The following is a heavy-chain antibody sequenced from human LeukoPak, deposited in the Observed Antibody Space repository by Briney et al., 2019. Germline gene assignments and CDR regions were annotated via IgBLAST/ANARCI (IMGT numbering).Heavy chain of an antibody. CDR3: ARQNSGYDSKGLDFDY. V-gene: IGHV5-51*01. CDR1: GYSFTSYW. J-gene: IGHJ4*02. CDR2: IYPGDSDT. Sequence: GESLKISCKGSGYSFTSYWIGWVRQMPGKGLEWMGIIYPGDSDTRYSPSFQGQVTISADKSISTAYLQWSSLKASDTAMYYCARQNSGYDSKGLDFDYWGQGTLVTVSS. D-gene: IGHD5-12*01.